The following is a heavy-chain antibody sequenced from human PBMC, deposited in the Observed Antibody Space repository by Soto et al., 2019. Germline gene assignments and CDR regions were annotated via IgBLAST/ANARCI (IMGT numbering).Heavy chain of an antibody. CDR3: NRQQYSYGYYQFDY. CDR1: GFTFSGSG. D-gene: IGHD5-18*01. J-gene: IGHJ4*02. CDR2: IRNKANNYAT. V-gene: IGHV3-73*01. Sequence: PGGSLRLSCAASGFTFSGSGMHWVRQASGKGLEWVGRIRNKANNYATAYEESLKGRFTISRDDSKNTAYLQMSSLRIEDTAVYYCNRQQYSYGYYQFDYWGQGTLVTV.